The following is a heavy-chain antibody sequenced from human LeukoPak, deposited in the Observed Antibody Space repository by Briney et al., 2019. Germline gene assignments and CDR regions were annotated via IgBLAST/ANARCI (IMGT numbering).Heavy chain of an antibody. CDR3: VRDGSGYDY. CDR2: INQGGSEK. CDR1: GFTFSSYS. Sequence: GGSLRLSCAASGFTFSSYSMNWVRQPPGKGLEWVANINQGGSEKYYLNSVKGRSTISRDNAKNSLYLQMNSLRADDTAIYYCVRDGSGYDYWGQGTLVTVSS. V-gene: IGHV3-7*05. D-gene: IGHD6-19*01. J-gene: IGHJ4*02.